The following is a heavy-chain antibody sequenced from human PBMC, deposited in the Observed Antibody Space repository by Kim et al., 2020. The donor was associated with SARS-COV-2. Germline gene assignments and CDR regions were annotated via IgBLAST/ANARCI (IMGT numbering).Heavy chain of an antibody. D-gene: IGHD2-15*01. J-gene: IGHJ4*02. Sequence: GGSLRLSCAASGFTFSSYAMHWVRQAPGKGLEWVAVISYDGSNKYYADSVKGRFTISRDNSKNTLYLQMNSLRAEDTAVYYCARDQPIQGSCFDYWGQGTLVTVSS. V-gene: IGHV3-30*04. CDR1: GFTFSSYA. CDR3: ARDQPIQGSCFDY. CDR2: ISYDGSNK.